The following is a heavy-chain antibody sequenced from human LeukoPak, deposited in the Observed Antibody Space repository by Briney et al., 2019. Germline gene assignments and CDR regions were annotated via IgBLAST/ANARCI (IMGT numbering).Heavy chain of an antibody. CDR1: GGSFSGYY. CDR2: INHSGST. Sequence: SETLSLTCAVYGGSFSGYYWSWIRQPPGKGLEWIGEINHSGSTNYNPSLKSRVTISVDTSKNQLSLKLSSVTAADTAVYYCARVGITMIVGWFDPWGQGTLVTVSS. V-gene: IGHV4-34*01. D-gene: IGHD3-22*01. J-gene: IGHJ5*02. CDR3: ARVGITMIVGWFDP.